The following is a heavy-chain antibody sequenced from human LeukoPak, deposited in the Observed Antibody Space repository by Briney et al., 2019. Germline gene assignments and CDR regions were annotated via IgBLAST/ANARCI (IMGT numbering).Heavy chain of an antibody. CDR3: ARVDCSGGSCYSDYWFDP. V-gene: IGHV4-59*01. J-gene: IGHJ5*02. CDR2: IYYSGST. D-gene: IGHD2-15*01. CDR1: GGSISSYY. Sequence: SETLSLTCTDSGGSISSYYWSWIRQPPGKGLEWIGYIYYSGSTNYNPSLKSRVTISVDTSKNQFSLKLSSVTAADTAVYYCARVDCSGGSCYSDYWFDPWGQGTLVTVSS.